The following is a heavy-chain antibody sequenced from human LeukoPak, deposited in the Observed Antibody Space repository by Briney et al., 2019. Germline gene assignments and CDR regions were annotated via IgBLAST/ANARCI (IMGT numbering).Heavy chain of an antibody. V-gene: IGHV4-31*03. J-gene: IGHJ4*02. Sequence: SQTLSLTCTVSGGSISNGVYYWSWIRQHPGKGLEWIGYIYYSGSTYYSPSLKSRLAMSVDTSKNQFSLKLSSVTAADTAVYYCARDLGGGSFDFWGQGTLVTVSS. CDR2: IYYSGST. D-gene: IGHD2-15*01. CDR1: GGSISNGVYY. CDR3: ARDLGGGSFDF.